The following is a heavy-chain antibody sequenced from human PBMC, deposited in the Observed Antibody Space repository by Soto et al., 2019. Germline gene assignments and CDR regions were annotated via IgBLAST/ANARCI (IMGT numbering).Heavy chain of an antibody. V-gene: IGHV3-23*01. CDR3: AKDGAYLREAFHL. CDR1: GFTFSSYA. Sequence: EVQLLESRGGLVQPGGSLRLSCAASGFTFSSYAMSCVRQAPGKGLEWVSALSGSGGSTEYADSVKCRFTISRDNSKNTLYQQMNSQRAEDTAVYYCAKDGAYLREAFHLWGPGKMVNVSS. CDR2: LSGSGGST. J-gene: IGHJ3*01. D-gene: IGHD3-16*01.